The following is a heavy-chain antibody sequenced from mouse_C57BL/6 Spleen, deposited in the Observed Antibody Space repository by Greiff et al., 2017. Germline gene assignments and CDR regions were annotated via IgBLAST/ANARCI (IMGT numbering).Heavy chain of an antibody. CDR1: GYAFSSYW. CDR2: IYPGDGDT. Sequence: VKLQESGAELVKPGASVKISCKASGYAFSSYWMNWVKQRPGKGLEWIGQIYPGDGDTNYNGKFKGKATLTAGKSSCTAYMQLSSLTSEDSAVYFCARRAVYDGYSYAKDYWGQGTSVTVSS. D-gene: IGHD2-3*01. J-gene: IGHJ4*01. V-gene: IGHV1-80*01. CDR3: ARRAVYDGYSYAKDY.